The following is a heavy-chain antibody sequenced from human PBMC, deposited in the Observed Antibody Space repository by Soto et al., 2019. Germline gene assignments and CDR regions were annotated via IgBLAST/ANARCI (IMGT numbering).Heavy chain of an antibody. V-gene: IGHV3-30*18. CDR2: ISYDGSNK. CDR1: GFTFSSYG. CDR3: ANSPHFQEQWLFSFDY. D-gene: IGHD6-19*01. Sequence: QVQLVESGGGVVQPGRSLRLSCAASGFTFSSYGMHWVRQAPGKGLEWVAVISYDGSNKYYADSVKGRFTISRDNSKNTLYLQMNSLRAEDTAVYYCANSPHFQEQWLFSFDYWGQGTLVTVSS. J-gene: IGHJ4*02.